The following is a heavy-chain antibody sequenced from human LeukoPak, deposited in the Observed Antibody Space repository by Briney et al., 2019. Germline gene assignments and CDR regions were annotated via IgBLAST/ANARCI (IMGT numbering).Heavy chain of an antibody. CDR1: EFTFSSYS. D-gene: IGHD2-2*01. CDR3: ARDQERIDCSSTSCFYYYYYGMDV. Sequence: PGGSLRLSCAASEFTFSSYSMNWVRQAPGKGLEWVSYITNSGNSKSYADSVKGRFTISRDNSKNTLYLQMNSLRAEDTAVYYCARDQERIDCSSTSCFYYYYYGMDVWGQGTTVTVSS. CDR2: ITNSGNSK. J-gene: IGHJ6*02. V-gene: IGHV3-48*01.